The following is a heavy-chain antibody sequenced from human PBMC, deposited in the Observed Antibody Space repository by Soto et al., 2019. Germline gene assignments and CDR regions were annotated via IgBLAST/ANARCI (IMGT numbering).Heavy chain of an antibody. CDR2: IIPIFGTA. Sequence: QVQLVQSGAEVKKPGSSVKVSCKASGGTFSSYAISWVRQAPGQGLEWMGGIIPIFGTANYAQKFQGRVTITADESTSTAYMELSSLRSEDTAVYYCARDHATVTTDYYDYGMDVWGQGTTVTVSS. D-gene: IGHD4-4*01. CDR1: GGTFSSYA. CDR3: ARDHATVTTDYYDYGMDV. J-gene: IGHJ6*02. V-gene: IGHV1-69*01.